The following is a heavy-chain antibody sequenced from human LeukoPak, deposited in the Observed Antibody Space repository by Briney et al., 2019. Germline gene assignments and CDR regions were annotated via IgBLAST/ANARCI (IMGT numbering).Heavy chain of an antibody. CDR1: GGSFSGYF. Sequence: SETLSLTCAVNGGSFSGYFWSWIRQSPGKGLEWIGEIHHSGNTNYNPSLKTRVTISMDTSKKQVSLRLSSVTAADTAVYYCARGIWFGELIYWYFDLWGRGTLVTVSS. CDR3: ARGIWFGELIYWYFDL. J-gene: IGHJ2*01. V-gene: IGHV4-34*01. D-gene: IGHD3-10*01. CDR2: IHHSGNT.